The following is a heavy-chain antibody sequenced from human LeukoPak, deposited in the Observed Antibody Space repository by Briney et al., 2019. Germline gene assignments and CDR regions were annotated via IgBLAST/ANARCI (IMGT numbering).Heavy chain of an antibody. V-gene: IGHV3-48*03. Sequence: GGSLRLSCAASVFIPSSYEVNWVRQAPGTGLEWVSYISSSGTTTLYADSVKGRFSFSRDNAENSLYLHMNSLREEDTAVYYCVRECFDGNCYDAFDIWGQGTMVTVSS. CDR2: ISSSGTTT. J-gene: IGHJ3*02. CDR1: VFIPSSYE. D-gene: IGHD2-15*01. CDR3: VRECFDGNCYDAFDI.